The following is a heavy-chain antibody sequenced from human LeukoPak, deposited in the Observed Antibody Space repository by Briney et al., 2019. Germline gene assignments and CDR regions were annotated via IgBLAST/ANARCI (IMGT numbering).Heavy chain of an antibody. V-gene: IGHV3-7*01. CDR1: GFTFSSYW. CDR2: IKQDGSEK. CDR3: AREISGEGFDY. J-gene: IGHJ4*02. D-gene: IGHD7-27*01. Sequence: GGSLRLSCAASGFTFSSYWMSWVRQAPGKGLEWVANIKQDGSEKYYVDSVKGRFTISRDSAENSLYLQMNSLRAEDTAVYYCAREISGEGFDYWGQGTLVTVSS.